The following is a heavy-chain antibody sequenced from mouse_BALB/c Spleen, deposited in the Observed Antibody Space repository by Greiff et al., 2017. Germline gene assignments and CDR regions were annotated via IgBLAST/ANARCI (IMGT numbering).Heavy chain of an antibody. CDR2: ISSGSSTI. CDR1: GFTFSSFG. J-gene: IGHJ3*01. CDR3: ARNGDRYDVWFAY. Sequence: EVKLVESGGGLVQPGGSRKLSCAASGFTFSSFGMHWVRQAPEKGLEWVAYISSGSSTIYYADTVKGRFTISRDNPKNTLFLQMTSLRSEDTAMYYCARNGDRYDVWFAYWGQGTLVTVSA. V-gene: IGHV5-17*02. D-gene: IGHD2-14*01.